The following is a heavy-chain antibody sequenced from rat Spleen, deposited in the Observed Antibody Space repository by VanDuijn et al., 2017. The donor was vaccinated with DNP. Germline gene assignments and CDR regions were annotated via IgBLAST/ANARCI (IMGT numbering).Heavy chain of an antibody. CDR3: TREDYSNYIYSFAY. J-gene: IGHJ3*01. CDR2: MSSGGGT. Sequence: QVQLKESGPGLVQPSQTLSLTCTVSGFSLTSNSVHWVRQPPGKGLEWIAAMSSGGGTYYNSALKSRLSISRDTSKSQVFLKMNSLQTEDTAIYFCTREDYSNYIYSFAYWGQGTLVTVSS. V-gene: IGHV2-6*01. D-gene: IGHD1-2*01. CDR1: GFSLTSNS.